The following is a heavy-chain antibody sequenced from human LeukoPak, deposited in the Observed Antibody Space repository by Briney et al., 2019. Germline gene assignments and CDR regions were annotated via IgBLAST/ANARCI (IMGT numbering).Heavy chain of an antibody. J-gene: IGHJ6*03. CDR3: ARDAQHYCSSTSCYGPRSGADYYYYYMDV. V-gene: IGHV1-68*01. CDR1: GYTFTYCS. D-gene: IGHD2-2*01. CDR2: ITLYNGNT. Sequence: GASVKVSCKASGYTFTYCSLHWLQQAPGQGLERMRWITLYNGNTNYAKKFQGRVTITRDMSLRTAYMELRSLRSDDTAVYYCARDAQHYCSSTSCYGPRSGADYYYYYMDVWGKGTTVTVSS.